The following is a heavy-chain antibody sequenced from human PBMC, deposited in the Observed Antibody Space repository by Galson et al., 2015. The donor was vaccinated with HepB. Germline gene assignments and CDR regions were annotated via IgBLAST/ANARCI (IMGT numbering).Heavy chain of an antibody. V-gene: IGHV3-23*01. Sequence: SLRLSCAASGFTFSGYAMSWVRRAPGKGLEWISAISGSVSYTYYTDSAKGRFTISRDNSKYTLYLQMDSLRVEGTAVYYCAKDQVWSSGSYGDYDAWGQGTLVTVSS. CDR2: ISGSVSYT. J-gene: IGHJ5*02. CDR1: GFTFSGYA. CDR3: AKDQVWSSGSYGDYDA. D-gene: IGHD1-26*01.